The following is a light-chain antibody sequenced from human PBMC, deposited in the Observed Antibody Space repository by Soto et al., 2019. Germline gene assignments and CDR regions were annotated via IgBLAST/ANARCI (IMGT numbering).Light chain of an antibody. CDR1: QSVSSSY. J-gene: IGKJ1*01. Sequence: ETVLTQSPGTLSLSPGERATLSCRASQSVSSSYLAWYQQKPGQAPRLLIYDASSRATGIPDRFSGSGSGTDFTLTISRMEPEDFAVYYCLQYVRSPPSWTFGQGTKVEIK. V-gene: IGKV3-20*01. CDR3: LQYVRSPPSWT. CDR2: DAS.